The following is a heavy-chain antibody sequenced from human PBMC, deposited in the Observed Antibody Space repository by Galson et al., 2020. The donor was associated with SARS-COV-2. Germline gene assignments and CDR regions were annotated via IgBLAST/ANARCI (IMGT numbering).Heavy chain of an antibody. V-gene: IGHV7-4-1*02. CDR1: GYTFNNYA. CDR3: ARGAGAWFGVLLDY. CDR2: INTNTGNP. J-gene: IGHJ4*02. D-gene: IGHD3-10*01. Sequence: ASVKVSCKASGYTFNNYALNWVRQAPGQGLEWMAWINTNTGNPTYAQDFTGRFVFSLDTSVSTAYLQINSLKAEDTAVYYCARGAGAWFGVLLDYWGQGTLVTVSS.